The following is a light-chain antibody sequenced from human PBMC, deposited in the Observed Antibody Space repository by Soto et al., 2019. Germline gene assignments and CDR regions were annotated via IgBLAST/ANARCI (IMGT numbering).Light chain of an antibody. CDR3: QSYHSGNVV. J-gene: IGLJ2*01. CDR1: SGSIASNY. Sequence: NFMLTQPHSASESPGKTVIISCTRSSGSIASNYVQWYQQHPGSAPTPVIYEDNERPSGVPDRFSGSIDSSSNSASLTISGLKTDDEADYYCQSYHSGNVVFGGGTQLT. V-gene: IGLV6-57*04. CDR2: EDN.